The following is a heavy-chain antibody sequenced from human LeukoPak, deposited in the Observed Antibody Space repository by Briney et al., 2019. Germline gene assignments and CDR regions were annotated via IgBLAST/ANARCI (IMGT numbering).Heavy chain of an antibody. D-gene: IGHD1-14*01. CDR3: AKRGVAGDAFDI. CDR1: GYTFSSYE. Sequence: GGCLRLSCAASGYTFSSYEMNWVRHAPGKGLGRVSDISGSGGSTYYADSVKGRFTISRDNSKNTLYLQMNSVRAEETSVYYFAKRGVAGDAFDIWGQGTMVTVSS. J-gene: IGHJ3*02. CDR2: ISGSGGST. V-gene: IGHV3-23*01.